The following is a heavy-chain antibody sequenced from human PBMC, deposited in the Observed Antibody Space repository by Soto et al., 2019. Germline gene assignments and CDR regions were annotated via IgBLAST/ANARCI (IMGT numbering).Heavy chain of an antibody. V-gene: IGHV1-69*01. CDR1: GGTFSDSV. D-gene: IGHD3-10*01. J-gene: IGHJ4*02. CDR3: ASGRDGSNYYFDY. CDR2: IVPIFGKA. Sequence: QVQLVQSGPEVKKPGSSVTVSCKASGGTFSDSVTSWVRQAPGQGLEWMGGIVPIFGKANLAEKFQDRVTITADESTSTAYVKLSSLRSEDTAVYYCASGRDGSNYYFDYWGQGTLVTVSS.